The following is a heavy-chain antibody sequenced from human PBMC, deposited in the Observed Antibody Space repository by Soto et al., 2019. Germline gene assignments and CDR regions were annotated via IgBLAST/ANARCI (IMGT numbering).Heavy chain of an antibody. CDR3: ARDYYDSSGYSNDVFDI. CDR1: GYTFTSYY. CDR2: INPSGGST. Sequence: ASVKVSCKASGYTFTSYYMHWVRQAPGQGLEWMGIINPSGGSTSYAQKFQGRVTMTRDTSTSTVYMELSSLRSEDTAVYYCARDYYDSSGYSNDVFDIWGQGTMVTVSS. J-gene: IGHJ3*02. D-gene: IGHD3-22*01. V-gene: IGHV1-46*01.